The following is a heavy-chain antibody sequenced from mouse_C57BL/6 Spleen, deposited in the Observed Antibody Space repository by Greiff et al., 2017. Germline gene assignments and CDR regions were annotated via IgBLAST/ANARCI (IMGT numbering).Heavy chain of an antibody. Sequence: EVQLQQSGPELVKPGASVKISCKASGYSFTGYYMNWVKQSPEKSLEWIGEINPSTGGTTYNQKFKAKATLTVDKSSSTAYMQLKSLTSEDSAVYYCARSPLGFDYWGQGTTRTVSS. CDR1: GYSFTGYY. CDR2: INPSTGGT. J-gene: IGHJ2*01. D-gene: IGHD4-1*01. CDR3: ARSPLGFDY. V-gene: IGHV1-42*01.